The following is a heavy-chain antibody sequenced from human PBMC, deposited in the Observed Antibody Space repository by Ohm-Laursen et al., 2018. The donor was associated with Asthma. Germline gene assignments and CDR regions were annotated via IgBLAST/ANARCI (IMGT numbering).Heavy chain of an antibody. Sequence: ASVKVSCKASGYTFTSYYMHWVRQAPGQGLEWMGWINPNSGGTNYAQKFQGWVTMTRDTSTSTVYMELSSLRSEDTAVYYCARESDAFDIWGQGTMVTVSS. CDR1: GYTFTSYY. J-gene: IGHJ3*02. CDR2: INPNSGGT. V-gene: IGHV1-2*04. CDR3: ARESDAFDI.